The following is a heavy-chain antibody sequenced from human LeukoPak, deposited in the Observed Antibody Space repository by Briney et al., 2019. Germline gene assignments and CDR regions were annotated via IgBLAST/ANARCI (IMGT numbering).Heavy chain of an antibody. Sequence: ASVKVSCKVSGYTLTELSMHWVRQAPGKALEWVGGFEPEDGETVYAQKFLARVTRTEVTSTDTAYMELRTLRSEDTAVYFCATAFYDFADDYWGQGTLVTVSS. CDR3: ATAFYDFADDY. D-gene: IGHD3-3*01. CDR2: FEPEDGET. CDR1: GYTLTELS. J-gene: IGHJ4*02. V-gene: IGHV1-24*01.